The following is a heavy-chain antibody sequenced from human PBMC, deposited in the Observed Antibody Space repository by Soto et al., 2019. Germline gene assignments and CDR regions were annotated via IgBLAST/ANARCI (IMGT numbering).Heavy chain of an antibody. Sequence: GASVKVSCKASGFTVTSSAMEGVRQARGQRLEWIGWIVVGSGNTNYAQKFQERVTITRDMSTSTAYMELSSLRSEDTAVYYCAADPYIQDYYYYMDVWGKGTTVTVSS. CDR1: GFTVTSSA. D-gene: IGHD2-15*01. V-gene: IGHV1-58*02. J-gene: IGHJ6*03. CDR2: IVVGSGNT. CDR3: AADPYIQDYYYYMDV.